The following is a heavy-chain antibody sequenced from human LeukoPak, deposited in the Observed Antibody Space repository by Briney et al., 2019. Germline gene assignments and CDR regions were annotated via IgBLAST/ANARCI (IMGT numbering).Heavy chain of an antibody. CDR1: GGSFSGYY. D-gene: IGHD3-22*01. V-gene: IGHV4-34*01. CDR2: INHRGGT. CDR3: ARAYHYDSSDAIDY. J-gene: IGHJ4*02. Sequence: SETLSLTCGVYGGSFSGYYWNWIRQPPGMGLDWIGEINHRGGTGYNPCLKSRVTMSGDTSKNVFSLKLTSVTAAHTAVYYCARAYHYDSSDAIDYWGQGILVTVSS.